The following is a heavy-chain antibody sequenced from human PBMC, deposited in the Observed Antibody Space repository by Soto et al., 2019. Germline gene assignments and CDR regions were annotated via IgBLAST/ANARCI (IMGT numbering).Heavy chain of an antibody. CDR3: VRAAGYSGNDYVYYYGMDV. CDR1: GFTFRNYG. J-gene: IGHJ6*02. CDR2: VWYDGGNK. V-gene: IGHV3-33*01. Sequence: QVQLVESGGGVVQPGRSLRLPCAASGFTFRNYGMQWVRQAPAKGLEWVALVWYDGGNKNYVDSVKGRFTISRDNSKNTLYLQMNSLRDEDTAVYYCVRAAGYSGNDYVYYYGMDVWGQGTTVTVSS. D-gene: IGHD5-12*01.